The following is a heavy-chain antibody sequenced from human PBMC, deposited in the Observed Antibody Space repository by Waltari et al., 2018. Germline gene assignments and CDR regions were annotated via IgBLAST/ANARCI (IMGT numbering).Heavy chain of an antibody. CDR2: ISSSGTTI. D-gene: IGHD2-21*01. V-gene: IGHV3-48*03. CDR1: EFIFSNYE. J-gene: IGHJ4*02. CDR3: ARERNTFIPFDY. Sequence: EVQLVQSGGGLVQPGGSLRLSCAASEFIFSNYEMHWIRQAPGKGLEWVSYISSSGTTIYYADSVKGRFTISRDNAKKSLYLQMKGLRAEDTAVYYCARERNTFIPFDYWGQGALVTVSS.